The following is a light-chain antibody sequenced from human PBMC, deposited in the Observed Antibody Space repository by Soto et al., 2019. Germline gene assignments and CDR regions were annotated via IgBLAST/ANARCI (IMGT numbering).Light chain of an antibody. CDR3: QQSYSGLYT. CDR2: AAS. J-gene: IGKJ2*01. Sequence: DIQMTQSPSSLSASVGDRVTITCRASQSISSYLNWYQQKPGKAPKLLIYAASTLQPGVPSRFSGSGSGTDFTLTIRSLQPEDFATYYCQQSYSGLYTFGQGTQLEIK. CDR1: QSISSY. V-gene: IGKV1-39*01.